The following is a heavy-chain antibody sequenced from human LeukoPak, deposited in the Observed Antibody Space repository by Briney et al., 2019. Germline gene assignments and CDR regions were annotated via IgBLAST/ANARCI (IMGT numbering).Heavy chain of an antibody. V-gene: IGHV1-18*01. Sequence: ASVKVSCKASGYTFTSYGFSWVRQAPGQGLEWMGWISAYNGDTKYALNLQGRVTMTTDTSTSTAYMELSSLRSEDTAVYYCARDRATTVTKSFAFDIWGQGTMVTVSS. D-gene: IGHD4-17*01. CDR1: GYTFTSYG. J-gene: IGHJ3*02. CDR3: ARDRATTVTKSFAFDI. CDR2: ISAYNGDT.